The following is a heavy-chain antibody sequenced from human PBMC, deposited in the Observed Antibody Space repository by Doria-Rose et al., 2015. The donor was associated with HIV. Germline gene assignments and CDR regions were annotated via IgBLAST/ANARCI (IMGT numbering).Heavy chain of an antibody. J-gene: IGHJ4*02. D-gene: IGHD6-13*01. CDR2: IFPDDER. V-gene: IGHV2-26*01. CDR3: ARIKSSRWYHKYYFDF. Sequence: QITLKESGPVLVKPTETLTLTCTVSGVSLSSPGMGVSWIRQPPGKALEWLANIFPDDERSYTTSLKSRLTISRDTSKRHVVIPMTDMDPVDTATYYCARIKSSRWYHKYYFDFWGQGTLVIVSA. CDR1: GVSLSSPGMG.